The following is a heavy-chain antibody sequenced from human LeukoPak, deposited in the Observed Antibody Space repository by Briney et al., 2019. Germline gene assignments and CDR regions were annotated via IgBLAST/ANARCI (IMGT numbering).Heavy chain of an antibody. CDR3: ARASYIYCSGGSCYPELSWFDP. V-gene: IGHV4-61*02. D-gene: IGHD2-15*01. CDR1: GGSISSGSYY. J-gene: IGHJ5*02. CDR2: IYTSGST. Sequence: SSETLSLTCTVSGGSISSGSYYWSWIRQPARKGLEWIGRIYTSGSTNYNPSLKSRVTISVDTSKNQFSLKLSSVTAADTAVYYCARASYIYCSGGSCYPELSWFDPWGQGTLVTVSS.